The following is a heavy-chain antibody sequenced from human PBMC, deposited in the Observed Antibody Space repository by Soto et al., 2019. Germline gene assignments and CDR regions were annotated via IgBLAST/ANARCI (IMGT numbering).Heavy chain of an antibody. CDR1: GFTFSSYG. CDR2: IWYDGSNK. J-gene: IGHJ6*02. V-gene: IGHV3-33*01. Sequence: QVQLVESGGGVVQPGRSLRLSCAESGFTFSSYGMHWVRQAPGKGLEWVAVIWYDGSNKYYADSVKGRFTISRDNSKNTMYLQMNSMRADDTAVYYCAREKNYDILTGYYIVHYYYGMDVWGQGTTVTVSS. CDR3: AREKNYDILTGYYIVHYYYGMDV. D-gene: IGHD3-9*01.